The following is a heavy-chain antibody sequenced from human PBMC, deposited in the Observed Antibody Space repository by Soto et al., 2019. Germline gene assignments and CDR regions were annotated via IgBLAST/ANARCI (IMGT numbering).Heavy chain of an antibody. CDR1: GYTFTGYY. V-gene: IGHV1-2*04. D-gene: IGHD5-12*01. CDR2: INPNSGGT. Sequence: ASVKVSCKASGYTFTGYYMHWVRQAPGQGLEWMGWINPNSGGTNYAQKFQGWVTMTRETSISTAYMELSRLRSDDTDVYYCARDRGGDDFYFDYWGQGTVVTLFS. CDR3: ARDRGGDDFYFDY. J-gene: IGHJ4*02.